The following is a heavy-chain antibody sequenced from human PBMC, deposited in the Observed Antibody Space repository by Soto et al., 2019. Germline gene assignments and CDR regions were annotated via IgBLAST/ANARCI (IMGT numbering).Heavy chain of an antibody. D-gene: IGHD3-16*01. CDR1: GFTFSSYG. Sequence: PGGSLRLSCAASGFTFSSYGMHWVRQAPGKGLEWVAVISYDGSNKYYADSVKGRFTISRDNSKNTLYLQMNSLRAEDTAVYYCAKETEGPGGFDYWGQGPLVAVSS. CDR3: AKETEGPGGFDY. CDR2: ISYDGSNK. V-gene: IGHV3-30*18. J-gene: IGHJ4*02.